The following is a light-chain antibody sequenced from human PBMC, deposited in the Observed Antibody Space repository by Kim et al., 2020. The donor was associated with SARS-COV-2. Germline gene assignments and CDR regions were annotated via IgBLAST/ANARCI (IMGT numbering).Light chain of an antibody. CDR1: KLGDKY. CDR3: QAWDSSTGV. J-gene: IGLJ3*02. V-gene: IGLV3-1*01. Sequence: YELTQPPSVSVSPGQTASITCSGDKLGDKYACWYQQKPGQSPVLVIYQDSKRPSGIPERFSGSNSGNTATLTISGTQAMDEADYYCQAWDSSTGVFGGGT. CDR2: QDS.